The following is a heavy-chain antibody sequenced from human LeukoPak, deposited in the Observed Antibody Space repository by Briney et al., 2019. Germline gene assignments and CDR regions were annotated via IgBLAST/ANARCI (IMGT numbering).Heavy chain of an antibody. J-gene: IGHJ4*02. CDR2: INPNSGGT. CDR1: GYTFTGYY. V-gene: IGHV1-2*02. CDR3: ARGPPTSGSSGYYLYYFDY. D-gene: IGHD3-22*01. Sequence: ASVKVSCKASGYTFTGYYMHWVRQAPGQGLEWMEWINPNSGGTNYAQKFQGRVTMTRDTSISTAYMELSRLRSDDTAVYYCARGPPTSGSSGYYLYYFDYWGQGTLVTVSS.